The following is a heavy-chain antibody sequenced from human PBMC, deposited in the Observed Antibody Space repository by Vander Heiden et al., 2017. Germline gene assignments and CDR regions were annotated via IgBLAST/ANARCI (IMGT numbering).Heavy chain of an antibody. J-gene: IGHJ4*02. CDR2: IYNSGRT. Sequence: QVQLQESGPGLVKPSDTLSLTCAVSGYSISSNNWWGWIRQPSGKGLEWIGHIYNSGRTYYNPSLKSQITMSVGTSKNQFSLRLSSVTTVDTAVEYCARSQGDILAGPMPSNWGRGTLVTVSS. V-gene: IGHV4-28*07. D-gene: IGHD3-9*01. CDR3: ARSQGDILAGPMPSN. CDR1: GYSISSNNW.